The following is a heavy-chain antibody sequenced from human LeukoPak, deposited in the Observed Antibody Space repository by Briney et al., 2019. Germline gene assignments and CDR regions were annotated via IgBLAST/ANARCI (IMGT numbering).Heavy chain of an antibody. CDR1: GGSISRSSSY. D-gene: IGHD4-17*01. J-gene: IGHJ4*02. CDR3: ARHAPSTVTTWWDY. Sequence: SETLSLTCTVSGGSISRSSSYWGWIRQLPGKEREWIGSIFYSGTTYYNPSLKSRVTISVDTSKNQFSLKLTFVTGPETAVYYCARHAPSTVTTWWDYWGQGTLVTVSS. V-gene: IGHV4-39*01. CDR2: IFYSGTT.